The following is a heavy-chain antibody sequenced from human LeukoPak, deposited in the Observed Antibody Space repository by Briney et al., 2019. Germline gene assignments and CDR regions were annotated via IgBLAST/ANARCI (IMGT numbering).Heavy chain of an antibody. V-gene: IGHV3-11*01. J-gene: IGHJ4*02. Sequence: GGSLRLSCAASGFTFSDYYMSWIRQAPGKGLEWVSYISSSGSTIYYADSVKGRFTISRDNAKNSLYLQMNSLRAEDTAVYYCAKVLTQRYDSSGCNDYWGQGTLVTVSS. CDR2: ISSSGSTI. D-gene: IGHD3-22*01. CDR1: GFTFSDYY. CDR3: AKVLTQRYDSSGCNDY.